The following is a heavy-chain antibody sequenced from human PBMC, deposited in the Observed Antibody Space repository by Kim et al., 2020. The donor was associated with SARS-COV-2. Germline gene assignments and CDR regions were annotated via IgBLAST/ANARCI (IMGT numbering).Heavy chain of an antibody. D-gene: IGHD3-22*01. CDR2: ISSSGSTI. J-gene: IGHJ4*02. CDR1: GFTFSSYE. V-gene: IGHV3-48*03. CDR3: ASITMIVKG. Sequence: GGSLRLSCAASGFTFSSYEMNWVRQAPGKGLEWVSYISSSGSTIYYADSVKGRFTISRDNAKNSLYLQMNSLRAEDTAVYYCASITMIVKGWGQGTLVTVSS.